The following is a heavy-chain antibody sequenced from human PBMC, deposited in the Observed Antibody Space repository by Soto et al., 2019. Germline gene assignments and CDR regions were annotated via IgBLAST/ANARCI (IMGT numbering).Heavy chain of an antibody. CDR1: GGSISSSSYY. CDR2: IYYSGST. CDR3: ARHDFSSILHHPPNYTLV. J-gene: IGHJ6*03. Sequence: SETLSLTCTVSGGSISSSSYYWGWIRQPPGKGLEWIGSIYYSGSTYYNPSLKSRVTISVDTSKNQFSLKLSSVTAADTAVYYCARHDFSSILHHPPNYTLVPGKGTSGSLS. D-gene: IGHD2-21*02. V-gene: IGHV4-39*01.